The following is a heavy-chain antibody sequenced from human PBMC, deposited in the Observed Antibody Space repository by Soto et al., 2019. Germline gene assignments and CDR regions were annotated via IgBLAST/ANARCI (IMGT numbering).Heavy chain of an antibody. J-gene: IGHJ4*02. D-gene: IGHD3-10*02. CDR3: AKDLEDLLFPDY. CDR2: ISGGGGGT. CDR1: GFTFSTYA. V-gene: IGHV3-23*01. Sequence: PGGSLRLSCAASGFTFSTYAMTWVRQAPGKGLEWVSAISGGGGGTYYTDSVKGRFTISRDNSKNTLYLQMNSLRAEDTAVYYCAKDLEDLLFPDYWGPGTLVTVSS.